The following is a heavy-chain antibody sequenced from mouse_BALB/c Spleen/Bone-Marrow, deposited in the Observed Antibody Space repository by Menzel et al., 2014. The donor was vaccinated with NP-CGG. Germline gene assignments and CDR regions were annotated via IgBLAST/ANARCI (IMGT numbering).Heavy chain of an antibody. CDR3: ARDYGYAMDY. J-gene: IGHJ4*01. Sequence: EVKLMESGGGLVQPGGSRKLSCAASGITFSSFGMHWVRQAPEKGLEWVAYISSGSSTIYYADTVKGRFTISRDNPKNTLFLQMTSLRSEDTAMYYCARDYGYAMDYWGQGTSVTVSS. V-gene: IGHV5-17*02. CDR1: GITFSSFG. CDR2: ISSGSSTI. D-gene: IGHD1-1*01.